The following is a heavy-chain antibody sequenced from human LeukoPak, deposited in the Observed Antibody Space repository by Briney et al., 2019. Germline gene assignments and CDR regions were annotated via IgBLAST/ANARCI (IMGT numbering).Heavy chain of an antibody. Sequence: PGGSLRLSCTASGLTFSSNGMHWVRQAPGRGLEWVAVISYDGSNKHYADSVKGRFTISRDNSKNTLYLQMNSLRAEDTAVYYCARDLYRIVVVPHYFDSWGQGTLVTVSS. CDR1: GLTFSSNG. CDR3: ARDLYRIVVVPHYFDS. V-gene: IGHV3-30*03. J-gene: IGHJ4*02. D-gene: IGHD3-22*01. CDR2: ISYDGSNK.